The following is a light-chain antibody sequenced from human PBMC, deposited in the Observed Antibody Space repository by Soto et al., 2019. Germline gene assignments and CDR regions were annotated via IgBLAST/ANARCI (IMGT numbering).Light chain of an antibody. Sequence: DIPLTQSPSLLSASVGDRVTITCRASQAISTYLAWYQQKPGRAPKLLVYAASSLQGGVPLRFSGSGSGTEFTLTISRLQPEDFATYYCQHLNSYPRTFGQGTEVEIK. CDR2: AAS. CDR1: QAISTY. J-gene: IGKJ1*01. CDR3: QHLNSYPRT. V-gene: IGKV1-9*01.